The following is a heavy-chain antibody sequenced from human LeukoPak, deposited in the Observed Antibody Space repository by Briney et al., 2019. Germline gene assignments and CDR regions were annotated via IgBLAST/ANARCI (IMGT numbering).Heavy chain of an antibody. V-gene: IGHV4-61*02. CDR2: VSFSGST. CDR3: ARDSVGASFDY. Sequence: SETLSLTCTVSDASITSGRYYWSWIRQPAGKGLEWIGRVSFSGSTYYNPSLKSRVTISVDTSKNQFSLKLSSVTAADTAVYYCARDSVGASFDYWGQGTLVTVSS. D-gene: IGHD1-26*01. CDR1: DASITSGRYY. J-gene: IGHJ4*02.